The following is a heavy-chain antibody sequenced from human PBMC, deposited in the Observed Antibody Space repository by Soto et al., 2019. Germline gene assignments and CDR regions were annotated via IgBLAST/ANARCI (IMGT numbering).Heavy chain of an antibody. V-gene: IGHV3-23*01. CDR3: AKDPFRSFGVVIVDY. CDR1: GFTFSSYA. Sequence: PGGSLRLSCAASGFTFSSYAMSWVRQAPGKGLEWVSSISASGGSTYYADSVKGRFTISRDNSKNTLYLQMNSLRAEDTAVYYCAKDPFRSFGVVIVDYWGQGTLVTVSS. CDR2: ISASGGST. J-gene: IGHJ4*02. D-gene: IGHD3-3*01.